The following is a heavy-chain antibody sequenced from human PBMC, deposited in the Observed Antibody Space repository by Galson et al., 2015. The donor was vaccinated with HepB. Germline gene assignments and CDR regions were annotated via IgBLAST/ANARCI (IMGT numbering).Heavy chain of an antibody. CDR3: ARDQASRFWSGYYTPPPAAYVDV. J-gene: IGHJ6*03. CDR2: IYYSGST. D-gene: IGHD3-3*01. V-gene: IGHV4-31*03. Sequence: TLSLTCTVSGGSISSGGVYWSWIRHHPGKGLEWIGYIYYSGSTYYSPSLNGRVTISLEKSKNQFSLKLSSVTAADTAVYYCARDQASRFWSGYYTPPPAAYVDVWGKGTTVTVS. CDR1: GGSISSGGVY.